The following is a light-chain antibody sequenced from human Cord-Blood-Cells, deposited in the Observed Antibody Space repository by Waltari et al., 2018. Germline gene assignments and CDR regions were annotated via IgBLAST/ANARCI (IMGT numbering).Light chain of an antibody. Sequence: IQMTQSPSSLSASVGDRVTITSRASQSISSYLNWYQQKPGKAPKLLIYAASSLQSGVPSRFSGSGSGTDFTLTISSLQPEDFATYYCQQSYSTPFTFGPGTKVDIK. CDR2: AAS. V-gene: IGKV1-39*01. CDR3: QQSYSTPFT. J-gene: IGKJ3*01. CDR1: QSISSY.